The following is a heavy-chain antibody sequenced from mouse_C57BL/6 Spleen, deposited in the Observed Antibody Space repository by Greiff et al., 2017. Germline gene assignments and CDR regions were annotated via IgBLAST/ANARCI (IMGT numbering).Heavy chain of an antibody. CDR1: GYAFSSYW. CDR2: IYPGDGDT. V-gene: IGHV1-80*01. D-gene: IGHD4-1*01. J-gene: IGHJ2*01. CDR3: ARGTGLLNYFDY. Sequence: QVQLQQSGAELVKPGASVKISCKASGYAFSSYWMNWVKQRPGKGLEWIGQIYPGDGDTNYNGKFKGKATLTADKSSSTAYMQLSSLTSEDSAVYFCARGTGLLNYFDYWGQGTTLTVSS.